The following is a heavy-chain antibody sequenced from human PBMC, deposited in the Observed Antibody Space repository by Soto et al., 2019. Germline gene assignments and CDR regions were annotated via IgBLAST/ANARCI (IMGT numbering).Heavy chain of an antibody. CDR2: IIPIFGTA. D-gene: IGHD4-4*01. CDR1: GGTFSSYA. Sequence: ASVKVSCKASGGTFSSYAISWVRQAPGQGLEWMGGIIPIFGTANYAQKFQGRVTITADESTSTAYMELSSLRSEDTAVYYCARGRVTVTTLGNWFDPWGQGTLVTVSS. J-gene: IGHJ5*02. V-gene: IGHV1-69*13. CDR3: ARGRVTVTTLGNWFDP.